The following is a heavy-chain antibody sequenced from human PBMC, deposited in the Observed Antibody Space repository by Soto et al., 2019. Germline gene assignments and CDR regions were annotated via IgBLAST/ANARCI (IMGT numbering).Heavy chain of an antibody. CDR1: GYTFTSYA. CDR2: INAGNGNT. J-gene: IGHJ5*02. V-gene: IGHV1-3*01. Sequence: ASVKVSCKASGYTFTSYARHWVRQAPGQRLEWMGWINAGNGNTKYSQKFQGRVTITRDTSASTAYMELSSLRSEDTAVYYCASVAVPAVNWFDPWGQGTLVTVSS. D-gene: IGHD2-2*01. CDR3: ASVAVPAVNWFDP.